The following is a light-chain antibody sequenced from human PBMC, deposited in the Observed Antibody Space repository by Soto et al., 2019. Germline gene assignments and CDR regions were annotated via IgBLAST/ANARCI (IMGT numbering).Light chain of an antibody. Sequence: DIRMTQSPSSLSASVGDRVTITCRARQSISSYLNWYQQKPGKAPKLLIYAASSLQSGVPSRFSGSGSGTDFTLTISSLQPEDFATYYCQQSYSTPPRYTFGQGTKLEIK. CDR3: QQSYSTPPRYT. CDR1: QSISSY. J-gene: IGKJ2*01. CDR2: AAS. V-gene: IGKV1-39*01.